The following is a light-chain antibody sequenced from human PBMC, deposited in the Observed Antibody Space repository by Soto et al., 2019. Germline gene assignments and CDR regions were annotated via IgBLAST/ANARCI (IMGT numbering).Light chain of an antibody. Sequence: EIVLTKSPATLSLSAWERATLSCRASQSVSSYLAWYQQKPGQAPRLPIDGGSSRATVIPVRISGSGSGTFFTLTITRLEPEDFAVYYCQHYSSSRTFGQGTKVDIK. CDR1: QSVSSY. CDR2: GGS. CDR3: QHYSSSRT. J-gene: IGKJ1*01. V-gene: IGKV3-20*01.